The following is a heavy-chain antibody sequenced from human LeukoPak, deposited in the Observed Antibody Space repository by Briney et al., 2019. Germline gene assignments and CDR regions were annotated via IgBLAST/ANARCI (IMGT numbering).Heavy chain of an antibody. Sequence: SETLSLTCTVSGGSISSGSYYWSWIRQPAGKGLEWIGRIYTSGSTNYNPSLKSRVTISVDTSKNQFSLKLSSVTAADTAVYYCARRRGSSWDKEYFDYWGQGTLVTVSS. V-gene: IGHV4-61*02. J-gene: IGHJ4*02. D-gene: IGHD6-13*01. CDR3: ARRRGSSWDKEYFDY. CDR2: IYTSGST. CDR1: GGSISSGSYY.